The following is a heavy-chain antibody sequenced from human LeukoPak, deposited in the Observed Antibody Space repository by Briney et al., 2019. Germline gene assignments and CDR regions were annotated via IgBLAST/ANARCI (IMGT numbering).Heavy chain of an antibody. V-gene: IGHV4-30-4*02. D-gene: IGHD2-2*01. CDR1: GGSISSGDYY. Sequence: SDTLSLTCTVSGGSISSGDYYWSWIRQPRGKGLEWIGYIYYSGSTYYNPSLKSRVTISVDTSKNQFSLKLSSVTAADTAVYYCARVVVPAAHNWFDPWGQGTLVTVSS. J-gene: IGHJ5*02. CDR3: ARVVVPAAHNWFDP. CDR2: IYYSGST.